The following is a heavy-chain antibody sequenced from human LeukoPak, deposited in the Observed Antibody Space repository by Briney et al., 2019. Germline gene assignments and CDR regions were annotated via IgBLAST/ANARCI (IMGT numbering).Heavy chain of an antibody. CDR3: ARDNIAAAPYYYYYMDV. CDR1: GDSLYY. V-gene: IGHV4-39*07. J-gene: IGHJ6*03. Sequence: SETLSLTCTVSGDSLYYWGWIRQPPGKGLEWIGSVYSTGHTNYNLSLKSRVTMSIDTSKNQLSLKLTSVTAADTAVYYCARDNIAAAPYYYYYMDVWGKGTTVTVSS. D-gene: IGHD6-13*01. CDR2: VYSTGHT.